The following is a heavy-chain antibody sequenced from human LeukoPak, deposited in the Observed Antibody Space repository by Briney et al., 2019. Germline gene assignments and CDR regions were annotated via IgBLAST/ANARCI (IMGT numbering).Heavy chain of an antibody. CDR2: IYYSGTT. D-gene: IGHD3-22*01. CDR3: ARHDSSEGMDV. Sequence: SETLFLTCTVSGGSISSGDYYWSWIRQPPGKGLEWIGYIYYSGTTYYNPSLKSRVTISVDTSKNQFSLKLSSVTAADTAVYYCARHDSSEGMDVWGKGTTVTVSS. J-gene: IGHJ6*04. V-gene: IGHV4-30-4*08. CDR1: GGSISSGDYY.